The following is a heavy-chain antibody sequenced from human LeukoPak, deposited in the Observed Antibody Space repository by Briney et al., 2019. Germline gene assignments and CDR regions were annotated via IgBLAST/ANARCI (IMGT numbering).Heavy chain of an antibody. Sequence: ASVKVSCKASGYTFTSYYMHWVRQAPGQGLGWMGIINPSGGSTSYAQKFQGRVTMTRDMSTSTVYMELSSLRSEDTAVYYCASILGYCTNGVCTDYWGQGTLVTVSS. J-gene: IGHJ4*02. V-gene: IGHV1-46*01. CDR2: INPSGGST. D-gene: IGHD2-8*01. CDR3: ASILGYCTNGVCTDY. CDR1: GYTFTSYY.